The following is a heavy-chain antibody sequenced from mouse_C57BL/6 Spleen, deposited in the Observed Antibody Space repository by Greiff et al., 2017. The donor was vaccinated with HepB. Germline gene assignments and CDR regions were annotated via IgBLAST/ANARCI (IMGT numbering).Heavy chain of an antibody. CDR1: GFNIKDYY. V-gene: IGHV14-2*01. CDR3: ARDYYGSSLYAMDY. CDR2: IAPEDGET. D-gene: IGHD1-1*01. J-gene: IGHJ4*01. Sequence: VQLQQSGAELVKSGASVKLSCTASGFNIKDYYMHWVKQRTEQGLEWIGRIAPEDGETKYAPKFQGKATITADTPSNTAYLQLSSLTSEDTAVYYCARDYYGSSLYAMDYWGQGTSVTVSS.